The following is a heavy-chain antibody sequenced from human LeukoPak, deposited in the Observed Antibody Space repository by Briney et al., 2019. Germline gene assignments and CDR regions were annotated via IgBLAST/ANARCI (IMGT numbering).Heavy chain of an antibody. Sequence: WGSLRLSCAASEFSVGSNYMTWVRQAPGKGLEWVSLIYSGGSTYYADSVKGRFTISRDNSKNTLYLQMNSLRAEDTAVYYRARGPSGYHNTGGQGTLVTVSS. V-gene: IGHV3-66*01. CDR3: ARGPSGYHNT. CDR2: IYSGGST. J-gene: IGHJ4*02. CDR1: EFSVGSNY. D-gene: IGHD5-12*01.